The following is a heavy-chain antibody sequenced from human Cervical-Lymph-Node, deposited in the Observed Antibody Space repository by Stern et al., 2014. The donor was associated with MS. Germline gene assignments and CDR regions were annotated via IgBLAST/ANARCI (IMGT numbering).Heavy chain of an antibody. J-gene: IGHJ5*02. CDR2: IVPIFGKT. D-gene: IGHD6-6*01. CDR1: GGTFSTYS. Sequence: MQLVESGAQVKKPGSSVRVSCQASGGTFSTYSFCWVRQAPGQGLEWMGGIVPIFGKTNYAQKFQGRVTFTADESTSTVYMDLTSLRSDDTAVYYCATDVLRDISSSSWGQGTQVTVSS. CDR3: ATDVLRDISSSS. V-gene: IGHV1-69*01.